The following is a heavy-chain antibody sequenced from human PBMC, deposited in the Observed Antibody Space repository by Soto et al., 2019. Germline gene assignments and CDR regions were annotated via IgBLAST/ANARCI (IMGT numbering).Heavy chain of an antibody. CDR2: ISGSGGST. Sequence: GGSLRLSCAASGFTFSSYAMSWVRQAPGKGLEWLSAISGSGGSTYYVDSVKGRFTISRDNSKNTLYLQMNSLRAEDTAVYYCAKCPGVVVITGFDPWGQGTLVTVSS. J-gene: IGHJ5*02. CDR3: AKCPGVVVITGFDP. CDR1: GFTFSSYA. V-gene: IGHV3-23*01. D-gene: IGHD3-22*01.